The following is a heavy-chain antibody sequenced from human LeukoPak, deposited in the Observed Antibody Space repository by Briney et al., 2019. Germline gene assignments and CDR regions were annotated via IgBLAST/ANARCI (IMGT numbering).Heavy chain of an antibody. Sequence: SETLSLTCTVSGGSISSYYWSWIRQPPGKGLEWIGYIYYSGSTSYNPSLKSRVTISVDTSKNQFSLKLSSVTAADTAVYYCAREGYGSGSYYYYYYYMDVWGKGTTVTVSS. CDR2: IYYSGST. D-gene: IGHD3-10*01. CDR1: GGSISSYY. J-gene: IGHJ6*03. CDR3: AREGYGSGSYYYYYYYMDV. V-gene: IGHV4-59*01.